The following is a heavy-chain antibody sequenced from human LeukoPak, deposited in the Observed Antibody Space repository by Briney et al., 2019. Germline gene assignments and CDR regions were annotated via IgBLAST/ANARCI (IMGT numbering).Heavy chain of an antibody. CDR2: IYYSGST. CDR1: GGSISSSSYY. D-gene: IGHD3-22*01. J-gene: IGHJ4*02. V-gene: IGHV4-39*07. Sequence: SETLSLTCTVSGGSISSSSYYWGWIRQPPGKGLEWIGSIYYSGSTYYNPSLKSRVTISVDTSKNQFSLKLSSVTAADTAVYYCARDRYYYDSSGSRIFDYWGQGTLVTVSS. CDR3: ARDRYYYDSSGSRIFDY.